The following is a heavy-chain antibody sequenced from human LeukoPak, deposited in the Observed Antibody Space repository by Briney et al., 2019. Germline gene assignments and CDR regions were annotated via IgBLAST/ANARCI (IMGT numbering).Heavy chain of an antibody. CDR2: MYYSGST. J-gene: IGHJ4*02. Sequence: SQTLSLTCTVSGGSISSSTYYWGWIRQPPGKGLEWIGSMYYSGSTYYNPSLKSRVTISVDTSKNQFSLKLTSVTAADTAVYYCARRVAARAFDYWGQGTLVTVSS. V-gene: IGHV4-39*07. CDR1: GGSISSSTYY. CDR3: ARRVAARAFDY. D-gene: IGHD6-6*01.